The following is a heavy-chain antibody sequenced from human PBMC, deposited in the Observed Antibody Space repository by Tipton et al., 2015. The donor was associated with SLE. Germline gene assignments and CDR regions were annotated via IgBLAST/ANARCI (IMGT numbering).Heavy chain of an antibody. CDR2: ISWNSGSK. CDR3: ARTFDIVATRNFDY. Sequence: SLRLSCAASGFKFDDYAMHWVRQAPGKGLEWVSGISWNSGSKGYGDSVKGRFTISRDNAKNSLYLQMNSLRAEDTAVYYCARTFDIVATRNFDYWGQGTLVTVSS. J-gene: IGHJ4*02. CDR1: GFKFDDYA. D-gene: IGHD5-12*01. V-gene: IGHV3-9*01.